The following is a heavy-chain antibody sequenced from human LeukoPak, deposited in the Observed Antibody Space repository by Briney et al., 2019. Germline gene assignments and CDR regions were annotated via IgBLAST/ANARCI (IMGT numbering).Heavy chain of an antibody. D-gene: IGHD3-22*01. Sequence: GGSLRLSCAASGFTFSSYGMHWVRQAPGKGLEWVAFIRYDGSNKYYADSVKGRFTISRDNSKNTLYLQMNSLRADDTAVYYCARVQDYYDSSGYYRGSDAFDIWGQGTMVTVSS. V-gene: IGHV3-30*02. CDR2: IRYDGSNK. J-gene: IGHJ3*02. CDR1: GFTFSSYG. CDR3: ARVQDYYDSSGYYRGSDAFDI.